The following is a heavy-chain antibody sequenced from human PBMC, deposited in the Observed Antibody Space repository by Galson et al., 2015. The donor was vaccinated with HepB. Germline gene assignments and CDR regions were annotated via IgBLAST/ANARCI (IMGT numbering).Heavy chain of an antibody. J-gene: IGHJ4*02. D-gene: IGHD1-7*01. CDR1: GYTFTGYY. CDR3: ARAGRLELLRRDLAFDY. Sequence: SVKVSCKASGYTFTGYYMHWVRQAPGQGLEWMGWINPNSGGTNYAQKFQGRVTMTRDTSISTAYMELSRLRSDDTAVYYCARAGRLELLRRDLAFDYCGQGTLVTVSS. V-gene: IGHV1-2*02. CDR2: INPNSGGT.